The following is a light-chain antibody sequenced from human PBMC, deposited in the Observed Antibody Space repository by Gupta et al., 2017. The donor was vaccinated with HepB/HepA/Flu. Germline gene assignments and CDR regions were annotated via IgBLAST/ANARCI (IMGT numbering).Light chain of an antibody. Sequence: QSSLTQPASVCRSPSQSTSISCTGTSSDVGSYNLVSWYQQHPGKAPKLMIYEVSKRPSGVSNRFSGSKSGNTASLTISGLQAEDEADYYCCSYAGSSTLVFGGGTKLTVL. V-gene: IGLV2-23*02. CDR3: CSYAGSSTLV. CDR1: SSDVGSYNL. CDR2: EVS. J-gene: IGLJ3*02.